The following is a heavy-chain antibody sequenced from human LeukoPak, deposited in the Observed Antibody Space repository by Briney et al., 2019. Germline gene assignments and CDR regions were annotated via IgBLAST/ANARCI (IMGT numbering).Heavy chain of an antibody. CDR1: GYSISSGYY. J-gene: IGHJ4*02. CDR2: IYHSGST. CDR3: ARGDYDSSGYRFDY. D-gene: IGHD3-22*01. Sequence: SETLSLTCTVSGYSISSGYYWGWIRQPPGKVLELIGIIYHSGSTYYNPSLKRRVTILVDTSKNQFSLKLSSVPAADTAVYYCARGDYDSSGYRFDYWGQGTLVTVSS. V-gene: IGHV4-38-2*02.